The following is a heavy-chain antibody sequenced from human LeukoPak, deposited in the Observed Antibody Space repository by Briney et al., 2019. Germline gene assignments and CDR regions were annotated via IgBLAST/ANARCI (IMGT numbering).Heavy chain of an antibody. D-gene: IGHD3-9*01. Sequence: GGSLRLSCAASGFTFSSYEMNWVRQAPGKGLEWVSYISNSGETIYYADSVKGRFTISRDNAKNSLYLQMNSLRAEDTAVYYCARVNDITEGRGYFDYWGRGTLVTVSS. CDR3: ARVNDITEGRGYFDY. CDR2: ISNSGETI. CDR1: GFTFSSYE. V-gene: IGHV3-48*03. J-gene: IGHJ4*02.